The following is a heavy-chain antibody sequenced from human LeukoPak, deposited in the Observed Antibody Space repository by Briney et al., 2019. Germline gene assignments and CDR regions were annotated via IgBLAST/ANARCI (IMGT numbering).Heavy chain of an antibody. V-gene: IGHV3-23*01. D-gene: IGHD3-10*01. Sequence: GSLRLSCAASGFTFSSYAMSWVRQAPGEGLEWVSAISGSGGSTYYADSVKGRFTISRDNSKNTLYLQMNSLRAEDTAVYYCAKLATYYGSGSYYFDYWGQGTLVTVPS. CDR3: AKLATYYGSGSYYFDY. CDR2: ISGSGGST. CDR1: GFTFSSYA. J-gene: IGHJ4*02.